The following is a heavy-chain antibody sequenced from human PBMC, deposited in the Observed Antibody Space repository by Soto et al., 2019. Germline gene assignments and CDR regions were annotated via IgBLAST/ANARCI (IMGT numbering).Heavy chain of an antibody. CDR2: INSDGSST. J-gene: IGHJ6*02. CDR1: GFTFSSYW. CDR3: ASPPAAKNYYYYYGMDV. V-gene: IGHV3-74*01. Sequence: PGGSLRLSCAASGFTFSSYWMHWVRQAPGKGLVWVSRINSDGSSTSYADSVKGRFTISRDNAKNTLYLQMNSLRAEDTAVYYCASPPAAKNYYYYYGMDVWGQGTTVTVSS. D-gene: IGHD2-2*01.